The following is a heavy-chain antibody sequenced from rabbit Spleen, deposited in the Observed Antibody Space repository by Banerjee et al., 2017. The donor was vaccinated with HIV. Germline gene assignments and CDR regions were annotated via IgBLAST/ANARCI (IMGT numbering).Heavy chain of an antibody. D-gene: IGHD2-1*01. CDR3: LRDPYGDYGAIDL. CDR1: GFSFNSGYD. CDR2: IDPVFGIT. V-gene: IGHV1S7*01. J-gene: IGHJ4*01. Sequence: QLVESGGGLVQPGGSLKLSCKASGFSFNSGYDMCWVRQAPGKGLEWIGYIDPVFGITYYANWVNGRFSISRENDQNTVFLQMTSLTAADTATYFCLRDPYGDYGAIDLWGPGTLVTVS.